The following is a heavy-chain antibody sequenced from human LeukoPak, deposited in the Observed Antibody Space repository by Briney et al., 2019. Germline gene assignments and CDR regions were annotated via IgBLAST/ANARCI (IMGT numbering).Heavy chain of an antibody. CDR3: AKVGGIAVATYYYMDV. CDR1: GFTFMSYD. V-gene: IGHV3-30*02. J-gene: IGHJ6*03. CDR2: IRFDGSNK. D-gene: IGHD6-19*01. Sequence: GGSLRISCAASGFTFMSYDMHWVRQAPGTGLEWVAFIRFDGSNKYYADSVKGRFTISRDNSKNTLYLQVNSLRAEETAVYYCAKVGGIAVATYYYMDVWGKGTTVTVSS.